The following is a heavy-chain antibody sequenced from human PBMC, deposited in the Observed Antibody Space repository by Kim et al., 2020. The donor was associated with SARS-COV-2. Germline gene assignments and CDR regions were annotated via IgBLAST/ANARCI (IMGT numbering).Heavy chain of an antibody. Sequence: GGSLRLSCAASGFTFSSYAMSWVRQAPGKGLEWVSAISGSGGSTYYADSVKGRFTISRDNSKNTLYLQMNSLRAEDTAVYYCAKDRTYYYDSSGYSPGNWFDPWGQGTLVTVS. J-gene: IGHJ5*02. D-gene: IGHD3-22*01. V-gene: IGHV3-23*01. CDR1: GFTFSSYA. CDR2: ISGSGGST. CDR3: AKDRTYYYDSSGYSPGNWFDP.